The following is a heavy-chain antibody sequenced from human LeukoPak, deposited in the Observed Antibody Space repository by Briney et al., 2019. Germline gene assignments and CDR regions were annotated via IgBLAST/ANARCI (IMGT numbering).Heavy chain of an antibody. V-gene: IGHV4-59*01. CDR3: ARVETMAGHDY. CDR2: IFYSGST. J-gene: IGHJ4*02. CDR1: GASISDYY. D-gene: IGHD6-19*01. Sequence: SETLSLTCTVSGASISDYYWSWIRQPPGKGLEWIGYIFYSGSTNYNPSLMGRVTISVDTSKNQFSLKLSSVTAADTAVYYCARVETMAGHDYWGQGTLITVSS.